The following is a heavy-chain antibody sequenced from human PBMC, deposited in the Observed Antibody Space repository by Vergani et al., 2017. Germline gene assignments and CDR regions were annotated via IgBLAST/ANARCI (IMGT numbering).Heavy chain of an antibody. CDR2: INHSGST. CDR3: ARGVATIYYYYYYMDV. V-gene: IGHV4-34*01. CDR1: GGSFSGYY. J-gene: IGHJ6*03. D-gene: IGHD5-12*01. Sequence: QVQLQQWGAGLLKPSETLSLTCAVYGGSFSGYYWSWIRQPPGKGLEWIGEINHSGSTNYNPSLKSRVTISVDTSKNQFSLKLSSVTAADTAVYYCARGVATIYYYYYYMDVWGKGTTVTVSS.